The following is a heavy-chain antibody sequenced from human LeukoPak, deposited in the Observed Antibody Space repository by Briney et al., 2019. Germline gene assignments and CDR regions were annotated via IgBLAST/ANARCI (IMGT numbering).Heavy chain of an antibody. CDR1: GGYIGSYY. Sequence: PSETLSLTCTVSGGYIGSYYWSWIRQPAGKGLERIGRIHTTENTDYNPSLKSRVTMSVDMSTSQVSLTLTSVTAADTAVYYCAREGDYGDYSKSFYYMDVWGKGTTVTVYS. CDR2: IHTTENT. D-gene: IGHD4-17*01. CDR3: AREGDYGDYSKSFYYMDV. V-gene: IGHV4-4*07. J-gene: IGHJ6*03.